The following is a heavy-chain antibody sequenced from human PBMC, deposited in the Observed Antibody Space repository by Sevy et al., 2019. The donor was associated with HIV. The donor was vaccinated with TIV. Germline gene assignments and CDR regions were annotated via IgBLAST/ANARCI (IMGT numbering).Heavy chain of an antibody. CDR1: NGSINTYY. V-gene: IGHV4-59*01. D-gene: IGHD5-12*01. Sequence: SETLSLTCTVSNGSINTYYWSWIRQPPGKGLEYIGYIYFTGPAIYRPPLKSRVTISVDTSKNQFSLKLSSVTAADTAVYYCARVSGGYDRYHYYYMDVWGKGTTVTVSS. CDR2: IYFTGPA. CDR3: ARVSGGYDRYHYYYMDV. J-gene: IGHJ6*03.